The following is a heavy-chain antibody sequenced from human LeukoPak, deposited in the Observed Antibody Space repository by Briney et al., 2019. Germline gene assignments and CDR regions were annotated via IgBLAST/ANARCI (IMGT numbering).Heavy chain of an antibody. Sequence: ASVKVSCKASGYSFTSYYMHWVRQAPGQGLEWMGVISPSGGSTTYAQRFKGSVTMTRDTSTSTVYMELSSLRSEDTAVYYCAKKGDTSGYSYGDYWAQGTLVTVS. V-gene: IGHV1-46*01. CDR3: AKKGDTSGYSYGDY. CDR1: GYSFTSYY. CDR2: ISPSGGST. D-gene: IGHD3-22*01. J-gene: IGHJ4*02.